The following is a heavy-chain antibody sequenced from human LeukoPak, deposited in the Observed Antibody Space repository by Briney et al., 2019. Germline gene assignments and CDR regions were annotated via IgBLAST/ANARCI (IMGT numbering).Heavy chain of an antibody. CDR1: GFTFDNYG. D-gene: IGHD6-13*01. CDR2: ISWKSGSI. Sequence: GGSLRLSCAASGFTFDNYGMHWVRQAPGKGLEWVSGISWKSGSIGYADSVKGRFTISRDNAKNSLYLQMNSLRAEDTALYYCAKELYSSSWSRNYYGMDVWGQGTTVTVSS. CDR3: AKELYSSSWSRNYYGMDV. J-gene: IGHJ6*02. V-gene: IGHV3-9*01.